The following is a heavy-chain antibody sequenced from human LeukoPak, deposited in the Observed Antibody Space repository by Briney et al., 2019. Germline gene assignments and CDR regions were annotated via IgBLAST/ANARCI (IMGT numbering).Heavy chain of an antibody. D-gene: IGHD6-6*01. Sequence: GGSLRLSSAAPGFTFRNYWMTSVRQTPRKSLEWVANIKTDGREQNSATSVKGRFTISRDNAKNSLFMQMNSLSPDDTAVYYCARDVSAEYGSASRMDLDSWGQGALVSVSS. CDR1: GFTFRNYW. CDR2: IKTDGREQ. J-gene: IGHJ4*02. V-gene: IGHV3-7*01. CDR3: ARDVSAEYGSASRMDLDS.